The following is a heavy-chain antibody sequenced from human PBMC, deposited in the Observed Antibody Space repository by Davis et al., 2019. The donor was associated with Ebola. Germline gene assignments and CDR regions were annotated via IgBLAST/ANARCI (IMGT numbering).Heavy chain of an antibody. CDR3: ARDGVVVVAALGY. CDR1: GYTFTSYA. J-gene: IGHJ4*02. V-gene: IGHV1-3*01. D-gene: IGHD2-15*01. CDR2: INAGNGNT. Sequence: AASVKVSCKASGYTFTSYAMHWVRQAPGQRLEWMGWINAGNGNTKYSQKFQGRVTITRDTSASTAYMELSSLRSEDTAVYYCARDGVVVVAALGYWGQGTLVTVSS.